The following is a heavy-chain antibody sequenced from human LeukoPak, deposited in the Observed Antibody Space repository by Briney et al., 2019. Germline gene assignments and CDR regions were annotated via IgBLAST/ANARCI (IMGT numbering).Heavy chain of an antibody. D-gene: IGHD3-9*01. Sequence: GGSLRLSCAASGFPVSCYYMRWVRQAPGKGLEGVSVIYSCGSTYYSDSVKGRFTNSRDNSKTTLYFQMNSLRAEDTAVYYCACSAPGYFGSSEYRGEGKLGTVSS. CDR1: GFPVSCYY. CDR2: IYSCGST. J-gene: IGHJ4*02. V-gene: IGHV3-66*01. CDR3: ACSAPGYFGSSEY.